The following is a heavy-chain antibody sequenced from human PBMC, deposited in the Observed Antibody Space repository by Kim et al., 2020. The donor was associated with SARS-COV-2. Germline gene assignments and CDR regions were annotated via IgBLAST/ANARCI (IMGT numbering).Heavy chain of an antibody. D-gene: IGHD6-13*01. V-gene: IGHV4-39*01. Sequence: YNPSLKSRVTISVDTSKNQFSLKLSSVTAADTAVYYCARHRIAAAIWFDPWGQGTLVTVSS. CDR3: ARHRIAAAIWFDP. J-gene: IGHJ5*02.